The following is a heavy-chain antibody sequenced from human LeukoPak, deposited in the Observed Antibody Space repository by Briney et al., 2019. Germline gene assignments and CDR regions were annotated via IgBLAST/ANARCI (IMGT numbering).Heavy chain of an antibody. J-gene: IGHJ4*02. Sequence: PGGSLRLSCAASGFTFSSYAMSWVHQAPGKGLEWVSAISGSGGSTYYADSVKGRFTISRDNSKNTLYLQMNSLRAEDTAVYYCAKGGTVVPAREGPFDYWGQGTLVTVSS. CDR2: ISGSGGST. CDR1: GFTFSSYA. CDR3: AKGGTVVPAREGPFDY. D-gene: IGHD2-2*01. V-gene: IGHV3-23*01.